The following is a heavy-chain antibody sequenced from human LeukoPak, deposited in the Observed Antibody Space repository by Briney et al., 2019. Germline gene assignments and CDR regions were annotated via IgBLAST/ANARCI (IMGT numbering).Heavy chain of an antibody. CDR2: ISGSGGST. Sequence: GGSLRLSSACAFSGFTVSSNYMSWVRQAPGKGLEWVSAISGSGGSTYYADSVKGRFTISRDNSKNTLYLQMNSLRAEDTAVYYCAKGLANWGSPDAFDIWGQGTMVTVSS. D-gene: IGHD7-27*01. CDR1: GFTVSSNY. V-gene: IGHV3-23*01. CDR3: AKGLANWGSPDAFDI. J-gene: IGHJ3*02.